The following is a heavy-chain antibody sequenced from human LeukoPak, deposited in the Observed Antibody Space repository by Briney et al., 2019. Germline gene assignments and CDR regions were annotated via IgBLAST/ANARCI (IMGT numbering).Heavy chain of an antibody. V-gene: IGHV4-4*02. CDR1: GGSISSSNW. J-gene: IGHJ4*02. Sequence: PSETLSLTCAVSGGSISSSNWWSWVRQPPGKGLEWIGEIYHSGSTYYNPSLKSRVTISVDTSKNQFSLKLSSVTAADTAVYYCARGGSSGWYVTYWGQGTLVTVSS. CDR2: IYHSGST. CDR3: ARGGSSGWYVTY. D-gene: IGHD6-19*01.